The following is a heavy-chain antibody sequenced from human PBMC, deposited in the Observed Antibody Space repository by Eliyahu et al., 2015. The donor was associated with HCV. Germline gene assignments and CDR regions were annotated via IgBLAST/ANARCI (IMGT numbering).Heavy chain of an antibody. CDR1: GGSISSSGYY. Sequence: QLQLQESGPGLVKPSETLSLTCTVSGGSISSSGYYWGWIRQPPGKGLEWIGSIYYSGSTYYNPSLKSRVTISVDTSKNQFSLKLSSVTAADTAVYYCARQYYDILTGYPFFDYWGQGTLVTVSS. V-gene: IGHV4-39*01. D-gene: IGHD3-9*01. J-gene: IGHJ4*02. CDR2: IYYSGST. CDR3: ARQYYDILTGYPFFDY.